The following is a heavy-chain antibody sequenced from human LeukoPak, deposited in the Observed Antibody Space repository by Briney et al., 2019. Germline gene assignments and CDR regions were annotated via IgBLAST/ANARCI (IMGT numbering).Heavy chain of an antibody. CDR1: GFTFSDYY. V-gene: IGHV3-11*05. J-gene: IGHJ3*02. D-gene: IGHD2-15*01. CDR3: ARDLTVVVVAATGAFDI. Sequence: GGSLRLSCAASGFTFSDYYMSWIRQAPGKGLEWVSYISSSSSYTNYADSVKGRFTISRDNAKNSLYPQMNSLRAEDTAVYYCARDLTVVVVAATGAFDIWGQGTMVTVSS. CDR2: ISSSSSYT.